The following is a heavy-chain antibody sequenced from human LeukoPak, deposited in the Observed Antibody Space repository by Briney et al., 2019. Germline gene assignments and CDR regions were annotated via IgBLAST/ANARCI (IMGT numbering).Heavy chain of an antibody. CDR2: ISYTGST. CDR3: AREVTGTSLVDF. Sequence: SETLSLTCTISGGSIGGDHWSWIRQAPGEGLEWIGYISYTGSTSYNPSLRSRVTISLNTPENQFSLRLTSVTAADTAVYYCAREVTGTSLVDFWGQGTLVAVSS. V-gene: IGHV4-59*12. J-gene: IGHJ4*02. D-gene: IGHD6-19*01. CDR1: GGSIGGDH.